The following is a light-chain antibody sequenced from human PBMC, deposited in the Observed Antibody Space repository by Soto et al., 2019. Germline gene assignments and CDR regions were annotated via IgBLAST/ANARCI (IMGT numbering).Light chain of an antibody. CDR1: QSVSSSY. V-gene: IGKV3-20*01. CDR3: QQYGSPPWA. J-gene: IGKJ1*01. CDR2: GAS. Sequence: DIVLTQSPGTLSLSPGERATLSCRASQSVSSSYLAWYQQRPGQAPRLLIYGASSRATGIPDRFSGSGSGTDFTLTISRLEPEDFAVYYCQQYGSPPWAFGQGTKVEIK.